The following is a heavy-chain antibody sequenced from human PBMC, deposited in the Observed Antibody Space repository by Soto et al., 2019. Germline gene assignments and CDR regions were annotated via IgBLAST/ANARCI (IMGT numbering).Heavy chain of an antibody. V-gene: IGHV1-69*06. Sequence: QVQLVQSGAEVKEPGSSVKVSCKATGDLFNNYAFNWVRQAPGQGLEWMGRISPLFSTTNYAQKFQGRVTVGADKLLIVVSWEVSTWDSEARAMYFWAASPRVAAAVSFNFWGQGTLVTVPP. J-gene: IGHJ4*02. CDR1: GDLFNNYA. CDR3: AASPRVAAAVSFNF. CDR2: ISPLFSTT. D-gene: IGHD2-2*01.